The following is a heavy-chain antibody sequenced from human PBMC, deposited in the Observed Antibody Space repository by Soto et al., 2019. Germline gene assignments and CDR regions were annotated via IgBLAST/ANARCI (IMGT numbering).Heavy chain of an antibody. D-gene: IGHD2-15*01. V-gene: IGHV4-61*01. Sequence: SGAVSLTCTVSGDSVTRGNYYWSWIRQPPGKGLEWIGHIYYSGSTNYSPPLKSRVTISLDTPNNQFSLKVTSVTAADTAVYYCARGRKGHWFIGCAFDICGQGTMVTVSS. CDR3: ARGRKGHWFIGCAFDI. J-gene: IGHJ3*02. CDR2: IYYSGST. CDR1: GDSVTRGNYY.